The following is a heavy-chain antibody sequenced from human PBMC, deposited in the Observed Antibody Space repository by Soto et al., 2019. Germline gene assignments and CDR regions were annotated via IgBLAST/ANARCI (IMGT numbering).Heavy chain of an antibody. V-gene: IGHV2-5*02. D-gene: IGHD3-10*01. J-gene: IGHJ4*02. Sequence: QITLKESGPTLVKPTQTLTLTCTFSGFSLSTSGVGVGWIRQPPGKALEWLALIYWDDDKRYSPSLKSRHTITKDTSKNQVDLTMTNMDPVDTATYYCAHIGGGARDLWFGEFAFDYWGQGTLVTVSS. CDR2: IYWDDDK. CDR3: AHIGGGARDLWFGEFAFDY. CDR1: GFSLSTSGVG.